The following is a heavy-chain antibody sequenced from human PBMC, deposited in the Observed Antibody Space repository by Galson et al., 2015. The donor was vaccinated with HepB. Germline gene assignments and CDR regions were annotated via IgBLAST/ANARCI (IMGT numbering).Heavy chain of an antibody. V-gene: IGHV1-2*02. D-gene: IGHD2-2*01. CDR3: ARLGGYCSSTGCSGDH. CDR2: INPNSGGT. CDR1: GYKFTDWY. Sequence: SVKVSCKASGYKFTDWYIHWVRQAPGQGLEWMGWINPNSGGTKHEQKFQGRVTMTTDTSISTVYMELSSLIFDDTAVYYCARLGGYCSSTGCSGDHWGQGTLVTVS. J-gene: IGHJ4*02.